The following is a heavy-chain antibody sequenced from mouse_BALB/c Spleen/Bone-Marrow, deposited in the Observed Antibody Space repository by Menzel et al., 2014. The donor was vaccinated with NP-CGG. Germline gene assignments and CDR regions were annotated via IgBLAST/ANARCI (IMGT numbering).Heavy chain of an antibody. CDR1: GYTFTDYA. V-gene: IGHV1S137*01. CDR3: ARSGGYDYFDY. D-gene: IGHD2-2*01. J-gene: IGHJ2*01. CDR2: ISTYYGDA. Sequence: VMLVESGAELVRPGVSVKISCKGSGYTFTDYAMHWVKQSHAKSLEWIGVISTYYGDASYNQKFKGKATMTVDKSSSTAYMELARLTSEDSAIYYCARSGGYDYFDYWGQGTTLTVSS.